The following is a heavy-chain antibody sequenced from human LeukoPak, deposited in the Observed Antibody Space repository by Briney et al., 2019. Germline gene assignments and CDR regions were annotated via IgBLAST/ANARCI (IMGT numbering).Heavy chain of an antibody. CDR3: ARRSDSLGFDP. CDR1: GGSVSSNRYY. Sequence: PSETLSLTCTVSGGSVSSNRYYWRWIRQPPGKGLEWIGSIYYSGSTYYNPSLKSRVTISVDTSKNQFSLKLSSVTAADTAVYYCARRSDSLGFDPWGQGTLVTVSS. D-gene: IGHD3-9*01. J-gene: IGHJ5*02. CDR2: IYYSGST. V-gene: IGHV4-39*01.